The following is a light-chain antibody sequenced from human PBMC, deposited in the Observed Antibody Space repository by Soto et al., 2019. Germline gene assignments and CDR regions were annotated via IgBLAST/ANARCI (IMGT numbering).Light chain of an antibody. J-gene: IGLJ1*01. CDR1: SSDVGGYNY. CDR3: SSYTSSTAYV. Sequence: QSVLTQPASVSGSPGQSITISCTGTSSDVGGYNYVSWNQLHPGKAHKLMVYEVSNRPSGVSNRFSGSKSGNTASLTISGLQAEDEADYYCSSYTSSTAYVFGTGTKVTVL. V-gene: IGLV2-14*01. CDR2: EVS.